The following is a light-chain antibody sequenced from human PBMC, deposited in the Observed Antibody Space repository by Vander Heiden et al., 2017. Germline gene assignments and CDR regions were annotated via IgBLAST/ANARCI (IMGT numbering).Light chain of an antibody. Sequence: LRMTQSPSSLPASTGDRVTITWRASQGIRSYLAWYQQKPGKAPKLMIYAASTLQSGVPSRFSGSGSGTDFTLTISCLQSEDFATYYCQQYYSYPPLFGGGTKVEIK. CDR1: QGIRSY. V-gene: IGKV1-8*01. CDR3: QQYYSYPPL. CDR2: AAS. J-gene: IGKJ4*01.